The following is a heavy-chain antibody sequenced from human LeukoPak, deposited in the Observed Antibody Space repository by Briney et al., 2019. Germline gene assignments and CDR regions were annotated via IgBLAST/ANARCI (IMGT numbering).Heavy chain of an antibody. J-gene: IGHJ4*02. Sequence: GGSLRLSCAAPGFTFSGYAMTWVRQAPGKGLEWVSVIYSGGSTYYADSVKGRFTVSRDNSKNMLYLQMNSLRVEDTAVYYCAGDTSGYYYVDYWGQGTLVTVSS. CDR1: GFTFSGYA. CDR2: IYSGGST. CDR3: AGDTSGYYYVDY. D-gene: IGHD3-22*01. V-gene: IGHV3-53*01.